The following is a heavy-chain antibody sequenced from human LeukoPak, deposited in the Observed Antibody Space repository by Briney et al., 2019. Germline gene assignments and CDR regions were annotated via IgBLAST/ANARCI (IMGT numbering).Heavy chain of an antibody. CDR3: VTGFTTMAVDYFDY. CDR1: GYTLNDIS. V-gene: IGHV1-24*01. CDR2: VDPDDGQR. J-gene: IGHJ4*02. D-gene: IGHD5-18*01. Sequence: ASVKVPCKISGYTLNDISVHWVRQPPGKGLEWMGGVDPDDGQRVYAQRFQGRVTMTEDTSIDTAYMELSSLRSEDTAVYYCVTGFTTMAVDYFDYWGQGTLVTVSP.